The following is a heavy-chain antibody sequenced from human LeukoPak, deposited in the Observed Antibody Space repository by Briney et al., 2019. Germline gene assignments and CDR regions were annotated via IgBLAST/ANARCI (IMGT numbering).Heavy chain of an antibody. J-gene: IGHJ4*02. CDR2: IKQDGSEK. CDR3: ASPPLGAPWSREFDY. D-gene: IGHD2-15*01. Sequence: QAGGSLRLSCAASGFAFSTYWMSWVRQAPGKGLEWVANIKQDGSEKNYVDSVKGRFTISRDNAKNSLYLQMNSLRAEDTAVYYCASPPLGAPWSREFDYWGQGALVTVSS. CDR1: GFAFSTYW. V-gene: IGHV3-7*01.